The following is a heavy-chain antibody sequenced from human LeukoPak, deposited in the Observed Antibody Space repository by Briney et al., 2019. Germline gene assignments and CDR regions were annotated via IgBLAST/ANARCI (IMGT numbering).Heavy chain of an antibody. CDR2: IYYSGST. V-gene: IGHV4-59*08. CDR3: ARLSGSGSSIDY. J-gene: IGHJ4*02. CDR1: GGFVTSYY. D-gene: IGHD1-26*01. Sequence: SETLSLTCTVSGGFVTSYYRSWFRQPPGKALEWIAYIYYSGSTNYNPSFKSRVTISVDPSKNQFSLKLSSVTAADTAVYYCARLSGSGSSIDYWGQGTLVTVSS.